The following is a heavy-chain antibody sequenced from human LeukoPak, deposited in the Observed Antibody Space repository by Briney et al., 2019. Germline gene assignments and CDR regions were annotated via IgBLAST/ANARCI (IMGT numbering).Heavy chain of an antibody. CDR2: ISSRSAYI. D-gene: IGHD1-26*01. CDR3: VRDRSGSYPYYFDF. Sequence: GRSLRLSCAASGFTFSDYSMNWVRQAPGQGLDWVSSISSRSAYISYADSVKGRFTISRDNAKNSLYLEMNSLRAEDTAVYFCVRDRSGSYPYYFDFWGQGTLVTASS. CDR1: GFTFSDYS. V-gene: IGHV3-21*01. J-gene: IGHJ4*02.